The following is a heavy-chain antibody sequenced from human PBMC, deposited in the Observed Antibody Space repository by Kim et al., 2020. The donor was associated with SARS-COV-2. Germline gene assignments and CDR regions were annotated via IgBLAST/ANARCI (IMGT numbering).Heavy chain of an antibody. J-gene: IGHJ3*02. Sequence: GSVKGRFTSARDNSKNTLYLQMNSLRAEDTAVYYCAKKWELVGVEGAFDIWGQGTMVTVSS. D-gene: IGHD1-26*01. V-gene: IGHV3-23*01. CDR3: AKKWELVGVEGAFDI.